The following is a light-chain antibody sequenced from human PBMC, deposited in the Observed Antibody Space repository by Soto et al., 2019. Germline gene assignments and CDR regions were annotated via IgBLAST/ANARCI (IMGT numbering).Light chain of an antibody. V-gene: IGLV1-44*01. CDR2: SND. Sequence: SVLTQPPSTSGTPGQRVTISCSGSSSNIGSNIVNWYQQLPGTAPKLLIHSNDQRPSGVPDRFSGFKSGTSASLAISGLQSEDEADYYRAAWDDSLNGLVVFGGGTKLTVL. CDR3: AAWDDSLNGLVV. CDR1: SSNIGSNI. J-gene: IGLJ2*01.